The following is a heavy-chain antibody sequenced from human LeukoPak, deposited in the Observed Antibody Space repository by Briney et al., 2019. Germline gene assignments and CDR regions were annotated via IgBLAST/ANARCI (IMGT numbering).Heavy chain of an antibody. V-gene: IGHV1-18*01. CDR1: GYTFTSYG. D-gene: IGHD3-22*01. CDR2: ISAYNGNT. Sequence: GAAVKVSCKASGYTFTSYGISGVRQPPGQGLEWMGWISAYNGNTNYAQKLQGRVTMTTDTSTSTAYMELRSLRSDDTAVYYCARDLPTRDYYDSSGYYRYWGQGTLVTVSS. CDR3: ARDLPTRDYYDSSGYYRY. J-gene: IGHJ4*02.